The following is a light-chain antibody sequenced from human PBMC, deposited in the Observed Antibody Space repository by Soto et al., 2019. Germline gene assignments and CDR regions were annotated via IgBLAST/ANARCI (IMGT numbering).Light chain of an antibody. J-gene: IGKJ1*01. CDR3: LQHNSYPWT. CDR1: QDIRND. CDR2: AAS. Sequence: DIQMTQSPSSLSASVGDRVTITCRASQDIRNDLVWNHQKQGKAPKGLIFAASSLQSGVPSRFSGSGSGTEFTLTISSLQPEEFTTLYCLQHNSYPWTFGQGTKVEIK. V-gene: IGKV1-17*01.